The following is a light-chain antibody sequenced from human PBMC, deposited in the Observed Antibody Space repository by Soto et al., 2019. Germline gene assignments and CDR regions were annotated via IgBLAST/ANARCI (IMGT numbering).Light chain of an antibody. CDR3: QQYGNSPT. CDR2: GVS. V-gene: IGKV3-20*01. CDR1: QSVRSSY. Sequence: EIVLTQSPGTLSLSPGERATLSCRASQSVRSSYLAWYQQKPGQAPRLLIYGVSSRATGIPDRFSGGGSGTDFTLTISRLEPEDLAVYYCQQYGNSPTFGGGTKVEIK. J-gene: IGKJ4*01.